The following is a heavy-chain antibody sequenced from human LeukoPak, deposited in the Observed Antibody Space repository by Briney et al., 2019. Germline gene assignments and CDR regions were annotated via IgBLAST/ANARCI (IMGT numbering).Heavy chain of an antibody. D-gene: IGHD3-22*01. Sequence: GGSLRLSCAASGFTFSSYSMNWVRQAPGKGLEWVSYISSSSSTIYYADSVKGRFTISRDNAKNSLYLQMNSLRAEDTAVYYCARRDYDSSGYYGGFDVYWGQGTLVTVSS. J-gene: IGHJ4*02. CDR1: GFTFSSYS. CDR2: ISSSSSTI. CDR3: ARRDYDSSGYYGGFDVY. V-gene: IGHV3-48*04.